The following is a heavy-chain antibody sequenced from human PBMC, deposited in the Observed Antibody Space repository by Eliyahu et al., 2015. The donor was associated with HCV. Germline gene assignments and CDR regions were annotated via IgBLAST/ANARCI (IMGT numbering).Heavy chain of an antibody. J-gene: IGHJ5*02. V-gene: IGHV4-59*01. CDR2: IYYSGNT. Sequence: QVQLQESGPGLVKPSETLSLTCTVSGGSISNSYWSWIRQPPGKGLEWIGYIYYSGNTNYNPSLKSRVTISVDTSKNQYSLKLSSATAADTAVYYCARAYSNGWFLFDPWGQGTLVTVSS. CDR1: GGSISNSY. CDR3: ARAYSNGWFLFDP. D-gene: IGHD6-19*01.